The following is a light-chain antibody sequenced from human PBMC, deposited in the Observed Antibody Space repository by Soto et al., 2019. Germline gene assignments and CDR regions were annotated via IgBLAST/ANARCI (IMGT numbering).Light chain of an antibody. CDR1: QIVISY. CDR3: QQYGSSSPIT. CDR2: DAS. J-gene: IGKJ5*01. V-gene: IGKV3-11*01. Sequence: EIVLTQCPANLSLSPGERATLSCRASQIVISYLAWYQQKPGQAPRLLIYDASNRATGIPARFSGSRSGTDFTLTIISLESEDYAVYYYQQYGSSSPITFGQGTRLEIK.